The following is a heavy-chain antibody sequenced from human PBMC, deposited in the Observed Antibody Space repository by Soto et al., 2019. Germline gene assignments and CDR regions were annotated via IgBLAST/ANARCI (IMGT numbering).Heavy chain of an antibody. J-gene: IGHJ6*02. CDR1: GVTFSSYA. V-gene: IGHV1-69*06. D-gene: IGHD1-1*01. CDR2: IIPIFGTA. Sequence: SVKVTCEASGVTFSSYAISWVRQAPGQGLEWMGGIIPIFGTANYAQKFQGRVTITADKSTSTAYMELSSLRSEDTAVYYCARRMTGTTYEEGRYYYSGLDVWGQG. CDR3: ARRMTGTTYEEGRYYYSGLDV.